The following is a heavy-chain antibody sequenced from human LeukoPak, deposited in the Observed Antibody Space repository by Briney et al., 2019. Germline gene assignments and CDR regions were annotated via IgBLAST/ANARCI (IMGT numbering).Heavy chain of an antibody. Sequence: GGSVRLSCAASGFTFTSYEMNWVRQAPGKGLEWVSYISSSGSIIYYADSVKGRFTISRDNAKNSLYLKMNSLRAEDTAVYYCAKIEAVADPRGYYFDYWGQGTLVTVSP. V-gene: IGHV3-48*03. CDR3: AKIEAVADPRGYYFDY. CDR1: GFTFTSYE. J-gene: IGHJ4*02. CDR2: ISSSGSII. D-gene: IGHD6-19*01.